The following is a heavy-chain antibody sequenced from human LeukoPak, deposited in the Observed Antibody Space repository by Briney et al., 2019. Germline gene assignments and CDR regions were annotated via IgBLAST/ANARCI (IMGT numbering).Heavy chain of an antibody. CDR3: ARSRNDYGDYPAYYYMDV. D-gene: IGHD4-17*01. J-gene: IGHJ6*03. V-gene: IGHV1-69*13. Sequence: SVKVSCKASGGTFSSCAISWVRQAPGQGLEWMGGIIPIFGTANYAQKFQGRVTITADESTSTAYMELSSLRSEDTAVYYCARSRNDYGDYPAYYYMDVWGKGTTVTISS. CDR2: IIPIFGTA. CDR1: GGTFSSCA.